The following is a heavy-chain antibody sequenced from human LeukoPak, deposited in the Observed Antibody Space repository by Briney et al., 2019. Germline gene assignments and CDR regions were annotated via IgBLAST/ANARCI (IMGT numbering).Heavy chain of an antibody. J-gene: IGHJ4*02. V-gene: IGHV3-23*01. CDR2: ISGSGGST. CDR1: GFTFSGYA. CDR3: AKDPSGVFDY. Sequence: GGSLRLSCAASGFTFSGYAMSWVRQAPGKGLEWVSAISGSGGSTYYADSVKGRFTISRDNPKNTLYLQMNSLRAEDTAVYYCAKDPSGVFDYWGQGTLVTVSS.